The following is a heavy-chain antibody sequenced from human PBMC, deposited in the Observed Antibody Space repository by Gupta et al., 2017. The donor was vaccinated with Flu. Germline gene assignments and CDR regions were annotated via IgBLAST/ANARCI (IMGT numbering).Heavy chain of an antibody. CDR2: ISHDGSNY. J-gene: IGHJ6*02. Sequence: QERVVESGGGVVQPGRSLRLSCAASGLSFSNYGMHWVRQGPGKGLEWVAVISHDGSNYYHTDSVKGRFTISRDNSKNTLYLQMSSLRTEDTAVYYCAKDWRWDNNNYGMNVWGQGTTVTVSS. V-gene: IGHV3-30*18. D-gene: IGHD5-24*01. CDR1: GLSFSNYG. CDR3: AKDWRWDNNNYGMNV.